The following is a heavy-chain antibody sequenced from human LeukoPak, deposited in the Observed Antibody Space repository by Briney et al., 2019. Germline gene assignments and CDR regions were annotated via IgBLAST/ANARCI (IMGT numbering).Heavy chain of an antibody. CDR3: ARLSITIFGVPRGRFDP. CDR1: GYSFTSYW. CDR2: IYPGDSDT. J-gene: IGHJ5*02. Sequence: GESLKISWKGSGYSFTSYWIGWVRQMPGKGLECMGIIYPGDSDTRYSPSFQGQVTISADKSISTAYLQWSSLKASDTAMYYCARLSITIFGVPRGRFDPWGQGTLVTVSS. V-gene: IGHV5-51*01. D-gene: IGHD3-3*01.